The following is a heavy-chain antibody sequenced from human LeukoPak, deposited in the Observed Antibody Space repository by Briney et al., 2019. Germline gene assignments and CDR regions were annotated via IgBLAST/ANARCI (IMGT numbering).Heavy chain of an antibody. V-gene: IGHV3-21*01. CDR2: ISSSSSYI. Sequence: PGGSLRLSCAASGFTFSSYSMNWVRQAPGKGLEWVSSISSSSSYIYYADSVKGRFTISRDNAKNSLYLQMNSLRAEDTAVYYCARAKRRCSSTSCYSLGYFDLWGRGTLVTVSS. J-gene: IGHJ2*01. D-gene: IGHD2-2*01. CDR1: GFTFSSYS. CDR3: ARAKRRCSSTSCYSLGYFDL.